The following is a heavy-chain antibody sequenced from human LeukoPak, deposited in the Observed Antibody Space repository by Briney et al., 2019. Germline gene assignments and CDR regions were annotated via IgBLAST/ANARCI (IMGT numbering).Heavy chain of an antibody. CDR3: AKGVVSGWYLDY. V-gene: IGHV3-7*01. CDR2: IKQDGDEQ. D-gene: IGHD6-19*01. Sequence: GGSLRLSCAASGFTFSNYWMSWVRQAPGKGLEGVANIKQDGDEQYYVDSVRGRFTISRGNAKNSLYLQMNSLRAEDTAVYYCAKGVVSGWYLDYWGQGTLVRVSS. J-gene: IGHJ4*02. CDR1: GFTFSNYW.